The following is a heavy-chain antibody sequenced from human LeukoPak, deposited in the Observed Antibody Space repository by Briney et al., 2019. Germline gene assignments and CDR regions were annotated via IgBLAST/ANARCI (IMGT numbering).Heavy chain of an antibody. CDR1: GGSISSGGYY. V-gene: IGHV4-31*03. J-gene: IGHJ4*02. Sequence: SETLSLTCTVSGGSISSGGYYWSWIRQHPGKGLEWIGYIYYSGSTYYNPSLKSRVTISVDTSKNQFSLKLSSVTAADTAVYYCARARRHNYDFWSGYYRPGRYFDYWGQGTLVTVSS. CDR3: ARARRHNYDFWSGYYRPGRYFDY. CDR2: IYYSGST. D-gene: IGHD3-3*01.